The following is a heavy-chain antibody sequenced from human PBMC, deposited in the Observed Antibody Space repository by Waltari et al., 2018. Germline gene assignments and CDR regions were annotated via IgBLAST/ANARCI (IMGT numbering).Heavy chain of an antibody. V-gene: IGHV4-31*01. CDR1: GSSISNPNYY. Sequence: QVQLQESGPGLLKPSQILSLTCTVSGSSISNPNYYWTWVRQHPGKGLEWIGYIYYNGNTYYNPSLKSLVTISLDKSENQFSLRLSSVTAADTAVYYCATGDLAVAGTGAFDIWGQGTMVTVSS. CDR3: ATGDLAVAGTGAFDI. J-gene: IGHJ3*02. CDR2: IYYNGNT. D-gene: IGHD6-19*01.